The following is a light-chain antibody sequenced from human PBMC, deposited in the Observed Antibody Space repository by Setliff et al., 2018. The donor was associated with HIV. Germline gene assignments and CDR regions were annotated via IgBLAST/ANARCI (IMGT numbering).Light chain of an antibody. CDR1: SSDVNGYNY. CDR2: EVS. Sequence: QSALTQSASVSGSPGQSITISCTGTSSDVNGYNYVSWYQQHPGKAPKLMIYEVSNRPSGVSNRFSGSKSGNTASLTISGLQAEDEADYYCSSYTCSSTPYVFGTGTKVTVL. CDR3: SSYTCSSTPYV. J-gene: IGLJ1*01. V-gene: IGLV2-14*01.